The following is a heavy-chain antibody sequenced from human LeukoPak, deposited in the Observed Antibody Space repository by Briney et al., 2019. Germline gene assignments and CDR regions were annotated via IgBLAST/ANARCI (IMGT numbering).Heavy chain of an antibody. Sequence: GGSLRLSCAASAFSLSDYWMNWVRQGPGKGLEWVASIKQGGSEKYYVDSVKGRFTISRDNAKNSLYLQMNTLRAEDTAVYYCLRDRASSTYDCWGQGTLVTVSS. V-gene: IGHV3-7*01. CDR2: IKQGGSEK. CDR1: AFSLSDYW. J-gene: IGHJ4*02. CDR3: LRDRASSTYDC. D-gene: IGHD3-3*02.